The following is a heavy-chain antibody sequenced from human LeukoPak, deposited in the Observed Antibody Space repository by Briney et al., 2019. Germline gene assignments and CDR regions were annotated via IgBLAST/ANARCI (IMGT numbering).Heavy chain of an antibody. CDR1: GYSFTSYW. V-gene: IGHV5-51*01. CDR3: ARAAPLYYDFWSGYYPHDAFDI. CDR2: IYPGDSDT. Sequence: GESLKISCKGSGYSFTSYWIGWVRQMPGKGLEWMGIIYPGDSDTRYSPSFQGQVTISADKSISTAYLQWSSLKASDTAMYYXARAAPLYYDFWSGYYPHDAFDIWGQGTMVTVSS. J-gene: IGHJ3*02. D-gene: IGHD3-3*01.